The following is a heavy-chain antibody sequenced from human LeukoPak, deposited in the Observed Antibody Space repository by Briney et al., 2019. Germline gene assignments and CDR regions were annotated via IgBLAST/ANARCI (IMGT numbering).Heavy chain of an antibody. D-gene: IGHD4-17*01. CDR1: GYTFTSYG. V-gene: IGHV1-18*01. Sequence: ASVKVSCKASGYTFTSYGISWVRQAPGQGLEWMGWISAYNGNTNYAQKLQGRVTMTTDTSTSTAYMELRSLRSDDTAVYYCARNVYGDYDGYFDYWGQGTLVTVSS. CDR2: ISAYNGNT. CDR3: ARNVYGDYDGYFDY. J-gene: IGHJ4*02.